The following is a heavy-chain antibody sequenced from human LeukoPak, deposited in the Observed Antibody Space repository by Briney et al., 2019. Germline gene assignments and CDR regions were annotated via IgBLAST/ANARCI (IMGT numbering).Heavy chain of an antibody. CDR1: GGSISSSSYY. CDR3: ATLGYCSGGSCYSLGAFDI. CDR2: IYYSGST. D-gene: IGHD2-15*01. J-gene: IGHJ3*02. Sequence: SETLSLACTVSGGSISSSSYYWGWIRQPPGKGLEWIGSIYYSGSTYYNPSLKSRVTISVDTSKNQFSLKLSSVTAADTAVYYCATLGYCSGGSCYSLGAFDIWGQGTMVTVSS. V-gene: IGHV4-39*07.